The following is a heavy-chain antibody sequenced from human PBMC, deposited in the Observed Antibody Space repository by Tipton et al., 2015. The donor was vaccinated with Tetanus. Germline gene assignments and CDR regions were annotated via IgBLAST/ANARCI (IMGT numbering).Heavy chain of an antibody. CDR1: GGSINSTDDY. D-gene: IGHD1-26*01. V-gene: IGHV4-30-4*01. Sequence: TLSLTCSVSGGSINSTDDYWSWVRQAPGKGLEWIGYIYYSGSAYYKPSLKSRAAISVDTSKNQFSLRLTSVTAADTAVYYCARGLPREPFYFDYWGQGKQVTVSS. CDR2: IYYSGSA. CDR3: ARGLPREPFYFDY. J-gene: IGHJ4*02.